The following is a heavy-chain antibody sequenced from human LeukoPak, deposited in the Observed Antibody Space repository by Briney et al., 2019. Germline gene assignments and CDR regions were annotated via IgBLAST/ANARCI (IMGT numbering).Heavy chain of an antibody. V-gene: IGHV4-34*01. CDR2: INHSGST. CDR1: GGSFSGYY. D-gene: IGHD3-10*01. J-gene: IGHJ4*02. Sequence: SETLSLTCAVYGGSFSGYYWSWIRQPPGKGLEWIGEINHSGSTNYNPSLKSRVTISVDTSKNQFSLKLSSVTAADTAVYYCARENGRGVISPYFDYWGQGILVTVSS. CDR3: ARENGRGVISPYFDY.